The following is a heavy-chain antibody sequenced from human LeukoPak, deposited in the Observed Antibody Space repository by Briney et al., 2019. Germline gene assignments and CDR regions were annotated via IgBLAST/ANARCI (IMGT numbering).Heavy chain of an antibody. CDR2: ISGSGGST. V-gene: IGHV3-23*01. Sequence: GGSLRLSCAASGFTFSSYAMSWVRQAPGKGLEWVSAISGSGGSTYYADSVKGRFTISRDNAKNSLYLQMNSLRAEDTAVYYCARDGYYDYVWGSYRYIPGDYWGQGTLVTVSS. CDR1: GFTFSSYA. D-gene: IGHD3-16*02. CDR3: ARDGYYDYVWGSYRYIPGDY. J-gene: IGHJ4*02.